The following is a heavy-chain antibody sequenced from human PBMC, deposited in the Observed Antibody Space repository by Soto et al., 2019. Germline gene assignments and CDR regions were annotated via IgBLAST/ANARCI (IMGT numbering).Heavy chain of an antibody. CDR3: ASGGGDHSSGYMDY. D-gene: IGHD3-22*01. CDR2: ISYDGSNK. J-gene: IGHJ4*02. V-gene: IGHV3-30-3*01. Sequence: GGSLRLSCAASGVTFSRYAMHWVRQAPGKGLEWVAVISYDGSNKYYADSVKGRFTISRDNSKNTLYLQMNSLRAEDTAVYYCASGGGDHSSGYMDYRCPGLLVTVSS. CDR1: GVTFSRYA.